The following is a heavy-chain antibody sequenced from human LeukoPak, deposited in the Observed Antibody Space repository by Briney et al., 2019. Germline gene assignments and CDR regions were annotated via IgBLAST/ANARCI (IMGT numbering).Heavy chain of an antibody. D-gene: IGHD3-22*01. V-gene: IGHV4-59*01. CDR1: GASISSYY. Sequence: PSETLSLTCTVSGASISSYYWSWIRQPPGKGLEWIGYIYYIGTTNYNPSLKSRVTISIDTSKNQFSLKLSSVTAADTVVYYCAREGVGSSGYYPFDYWGQGILVTVSS. J-gene: IGHJ4*02. CDR3: AREGVGSSGYYPFDY. CDR2: IYYIGTT.